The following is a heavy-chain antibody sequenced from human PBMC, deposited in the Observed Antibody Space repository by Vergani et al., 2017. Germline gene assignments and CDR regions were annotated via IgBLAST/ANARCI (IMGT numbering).Heavy chain of an antibody. CDR3: ARMGGYDEGDAFRIGYFDS. CDR2: IYSTGST. Sequence: QVQLQESGPGLVKPSQTLSLTCSVSGDSISSGVYYWNWIRQHPGKGLEWIGYIYSTGSTHHNPSLRRRINISVNTSKNQFSLKLNSVTAADTAMYYCARMGGYDEGDAFRIGYFDSWGPGTLVTVSS. D-gene: IGHD3-22*01. V-gene: IGHV4-31*03. CDR1: GDSISSGVYY. J-gene: IGHJ4*02.